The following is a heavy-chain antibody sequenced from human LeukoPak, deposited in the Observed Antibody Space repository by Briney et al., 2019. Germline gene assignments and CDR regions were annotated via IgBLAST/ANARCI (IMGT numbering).Heavy chain of an antibody. CDR3: AKAGLSNEDWYFDL. CDR1: GFTSDDYG. D-gene: IGHD3/OR15-3a*01. Sequence: PGGSLRPSCAASGFTSDDYGMHWVRQPPGKGLEWVALISGDGRNTFYADSVRGRFTVSRDNSKNSLYLQMNSLGGEDAALYYCAKAGLSNEDWYFDLRGRGALVTVSS. V-gene: IGHV3-43*02. CDR2: ISGDGRNT. J-gene: IGHJ2*01.